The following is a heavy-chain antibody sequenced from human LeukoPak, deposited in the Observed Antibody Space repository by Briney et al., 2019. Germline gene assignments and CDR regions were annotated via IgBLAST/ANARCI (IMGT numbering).Heavy chain of an antibody. Sequence: ASVKVSCKASGYTFTSYDINWVRQATGQGLEWMGWMNPNSGNTGYAQKFQGRVTMSRNTSISTAYMELSSLRSEDTAVYYCARGGGVPISDGMDVWGQGTTVTVSS. CDR1: GYTFTSYD. CDR2: MNPNSGNT. CDR3: ARGGGVPISDGMDV. D-gene: IGHD3-16*01. V-gene: IGHV1-8*01. J-gene: IGHJ6*02.